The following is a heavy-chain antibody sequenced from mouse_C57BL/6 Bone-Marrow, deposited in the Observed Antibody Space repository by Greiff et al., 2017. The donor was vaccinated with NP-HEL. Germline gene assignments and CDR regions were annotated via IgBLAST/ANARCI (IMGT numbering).Heavy chain of an antibody. V-gene: IGHV6-6*01. CDR2: IRNKANNHAT. Sequence: EVKLQESGGGLVQPGGSMKLSCAASGFTFSDAWMHWVRQSPEQGLEWVSEIRNKANNHATYYADSVKGRFTISRDDSKSSVYLQMNSLRAEDTGMYYCTRFDGYQAWFAYWGQGTLVTVSA. J-gene: IGHJ3*01. D-gene: IGHD2-3*01. CDR1: GFTFSDAW. CDR3: TRFDGYQAWFAY.